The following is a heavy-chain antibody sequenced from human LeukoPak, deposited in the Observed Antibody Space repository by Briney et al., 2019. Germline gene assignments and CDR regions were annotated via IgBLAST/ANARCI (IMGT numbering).Heavy chain of an antibody. V-gene: IGHV4-61*02. Sequence: SETLSLTCTVSGGSINSGSYSWTWIRQPAGKGLEWIGRNYTSGSTNYNPSLKSRVTISVDKSKNQFSLKLSSVTAADTAVYYCARDPGYYGSGTRGAFDYWGQGTLVTVSS. CDR2: NYTSGST. J-gene: IGHJ4*02. CDR1: GGSINSGSYS. CDR3: ARDPGYYGSGTRGAFDY. D-gene: IGHD3-10*01.